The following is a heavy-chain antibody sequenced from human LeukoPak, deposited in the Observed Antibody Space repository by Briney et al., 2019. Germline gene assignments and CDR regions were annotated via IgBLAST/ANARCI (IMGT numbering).Heavy chain of an antibody. J-gene: IGHJ4*02. CDR1: GYTFTGYY. V-gene: IGHV1-69-2*01. CDR3: ATGLGYCSSTSCPDY. D-gene: IGHD2-2*01. Sequence: GASVKVSCKASGYTFTGYYMHWVRQAPGKGLEWMGLVDPEDGETIYAEKFQGRVTITADTSTDTAYMELSSLRSEDTAVYYCATGLGYCSSTSCPDYWGQGTLVTVSS. CDR2: VDPEDGET.